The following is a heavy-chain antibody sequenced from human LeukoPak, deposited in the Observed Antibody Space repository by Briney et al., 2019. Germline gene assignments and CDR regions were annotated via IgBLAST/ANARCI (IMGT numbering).Heavy chain of an antibody. CDR3: AGVVSYYYDSSGYRFDF. Sequence: PSETLSLTCTVSGGSITTGGNYYWNWIPQHPGEGLEWIGYIHYSGATYYNPSLKSRIIISLDTSKNQFSLKLSSVTAADTAVYYCAGVVSYYYDSSGYRFDFWGQGTQVTVSS. J-gene: IGHJ4*02. D-gene: IGHD3-22*01. CDR2: IHYSGAT. CDR1: GGSITTGGNYY. V-gene: IGHV4-31*03.